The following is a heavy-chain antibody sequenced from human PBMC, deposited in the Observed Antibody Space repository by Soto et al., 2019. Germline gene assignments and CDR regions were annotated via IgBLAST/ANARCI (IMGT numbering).Heavy chain of an antibody. Sequence: DVQLLESGGHLVQPGGSLRLSCAASGFTFSYYAMSWVRQAPGKGLEWVSSVSAGGDRTYYSDSVKGLFTISRDNSNNALFLQMNSLRIEDTALYYCARGDRGGSVAPASYYYSGLDVWGQGTTVTVS. D-gene: IGHD2-15*01. CDR1: GFTFSYYA. CDR3: ARGDRGGSVAPASYYYSGLDV. V-gene: IGHV3-23*01. CDR2: VSAGGDRT. J-gene: IGHJ6*02.